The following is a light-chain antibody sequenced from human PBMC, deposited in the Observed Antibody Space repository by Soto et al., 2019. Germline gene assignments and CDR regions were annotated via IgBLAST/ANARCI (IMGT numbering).Light chain of an antibody. Sequence: AIPLTQSPSSLSASVGDRVTITCRASQGISSALAWYQQKPGKAPKLLIYDASSLVGGVPSRFSGSGSGSDFSLTISSLQPEEFACYYCQQFNSYLSLTCGGGTKVEIK. V-gene: IGKV1-13*02. CDR1: QGISSA. CDR3: QQFNSYLSLT. J-gene: IGKJ4*01. CDR2: DAS.